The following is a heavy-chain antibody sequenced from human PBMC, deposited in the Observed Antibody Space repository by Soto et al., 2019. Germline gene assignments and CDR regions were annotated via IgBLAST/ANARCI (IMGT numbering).Heavy chain of an antibody. D-gene: IGHD3-22*01. Sequence: QLQLQESGPGLVKPSETLSLTCTVSGASIRTSRYYWGWLRQTPGQGLEWIGSIYYSGSTYYNPTHKSRVTIPVDKSKNHFSLTLSSVTAADTAVYYCARLNYYDSSGYYHLYYFDFWGQGTLVTVSS. V-gene: IGHV4-39*02. CDR2: IYYSGST. J-gene: IGHJ4*02. CDR3: ARLNYYDSSGYYHLYYFDF. CDR1: GASIRTSRYY.